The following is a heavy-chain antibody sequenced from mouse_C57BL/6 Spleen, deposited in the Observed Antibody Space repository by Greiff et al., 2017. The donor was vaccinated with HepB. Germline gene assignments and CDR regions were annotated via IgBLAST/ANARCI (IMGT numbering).Heavy chain of an antibody. V-gene: IGHV1-15*01. J-gene: IGHJ2*01. Sequence: QVQLKQSGAELVRPGASVTLSCKASGYTFTDYEMHWVKQTPVHGLEWIGAIDPETGGTAYNQKFKGKAILTADKSSSTAYMELRSLTSEDSAVYYCTRDRFITTVVAPDYWGQGTTLTVSS. CDR2: IDPETGGT. CDR1: GYTFTDYE. D-gene: IGHD1-1*01. CDR3: TRDRFITTVVAPDY.